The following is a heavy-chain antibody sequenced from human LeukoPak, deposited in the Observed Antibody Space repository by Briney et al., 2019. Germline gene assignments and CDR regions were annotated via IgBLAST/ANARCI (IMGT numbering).Heavy chain of an antibody. CDR1: GDIFSSNSAT. J-gene: IGHJ4*02. D-gene: IGHD3/OR15-3a*01. Sequence: SQTLSLTCGISGDIFSSNSATWNWIRQSPSRGLEWLGRTYYRSKWYNDYAVSVKSRITINPDTSKNQFSLQLKSVTPEDMAVYYCARGRGLGLPFDSWGQGTLVTVSS. V-gene: IGHV6-1*01. CDR3: ARGRGLGLPFDS. CDR2: TYYRSKWYN.